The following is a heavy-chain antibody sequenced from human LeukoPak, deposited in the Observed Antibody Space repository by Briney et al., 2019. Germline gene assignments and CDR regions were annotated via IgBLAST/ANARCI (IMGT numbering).Heavy chain of an antibody. CDR1: GFTFSTYE. V-gene: IGHV3-48*03. CDR3: ARGALGYCNSINCPQLDY. Sequence: GGSLRLSCAASGFTFSTYEMNWGRQAPGKGLEWIAYIGSSGINIYYGEYVKGRLTISRDNAKNSLYLQMNSLRAEDTAVYYCARGALGYCNSINCPQLDYWGQGTLVTVSS. J-gene: IGHJ4*02. CDR2: IGSSGINI. D-gene: IGHD2-2*01.